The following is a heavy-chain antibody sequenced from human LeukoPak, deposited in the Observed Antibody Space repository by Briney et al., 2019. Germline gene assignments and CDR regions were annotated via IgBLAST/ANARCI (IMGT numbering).Heavy chain of an antibody. CDR3: PSVDGYCTNGVCYDVY. V-gene: IGHV4-4*02. CDR2: IYYSGST. D-gene: IGHD2-8*01. J-gene: IGHJ4*02. Sequence: SGTLSLTCAVSGGSISSSNWWSWVRQPPGKGLEWIGYIYYSGSTNYNPSLKSRVTISVDTSKNQFALKLSSVTAADTAVYYCPSVDGYCTNGVCYDVYWGQGTLVTVSS. CDR1: GGSISSSNW.